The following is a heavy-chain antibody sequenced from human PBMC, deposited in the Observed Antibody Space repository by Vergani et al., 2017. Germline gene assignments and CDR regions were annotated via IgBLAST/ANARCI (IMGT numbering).Heavy chain of an antibody. CDR3: ARGRNSSSWYYYYYYYGMDV. Sequence: QVQLQESGPGLVKPSETLSLTCTVSGGSISSYYWSWIRQPPGKGLEWIGYIYYSGSTNYNPSLKSRVTISVDTSKNQFSLKLSSVTAADTAVYYCARGRNSSSWYYYYYYYGMDVWGQGTTVTVSS. J-gene: IGHJ6*02. D-gene: IGHD6-13*01. V-gene: IGHV4-59*01. CDR1: GGSISSYY. CDR2: IYYSGST.